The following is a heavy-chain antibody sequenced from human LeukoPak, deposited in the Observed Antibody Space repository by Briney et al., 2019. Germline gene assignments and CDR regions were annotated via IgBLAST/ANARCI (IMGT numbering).Heavy chain of an antibody. Sequence: AGGSLRLSCAASGFTFSSYGMHWVRQAPGKGLEWVAVISYDGSNKYYADSVKGRFTTSRDSDKESVYLQMDSLRADDTAVYYCARDHQWALDYWGQGTLVTVSS. CDR3: ARDHQWALDY. D-gene: IGHD1-26*01. CDR1: GFTFSSYG. V-gene: IGHV3-30*03. CDR2: ISYDGSNK. J-gene: IGHJ4*02.